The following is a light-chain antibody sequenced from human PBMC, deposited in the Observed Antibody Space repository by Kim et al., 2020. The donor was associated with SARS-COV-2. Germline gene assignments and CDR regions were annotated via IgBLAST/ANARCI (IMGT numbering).Light chain of an antibody. J-gene: IGKJ1*01. CDR2: GAS. CDR3: QQYNKWPRT. CDR1: QSVRTS. Sequence: EIVMTQSPAALSVSPGERATLSCRASQSVRTSLAWYQQKPGQAPRLLIYGASTRATGVPARLSGRGSGTAFTLTISSLQSEDFAVYYCQQYNKWPRTFGQGTKVDIK. V-gene: IGKV3-15*01.